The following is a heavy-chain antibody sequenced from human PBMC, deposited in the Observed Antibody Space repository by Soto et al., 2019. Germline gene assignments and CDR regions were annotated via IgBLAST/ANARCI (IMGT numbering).Heavy chain of an antibody. J-gene: IGHJ4*02. V-gene: IGHV3-48*02. CDR1: GFRFSDHS. Sequence: ELQLLESGGGLIHPGGSLRLSCVASGFRFSDHSMNWVRQAPRKGLEWVSYITSSGDSIYYADSVKGRFTVSRDNAKNSLFLQMNSLRDEDTAVYYCARLPKGSRVTSWGQGTLVTVSS. CDR2: ITSSGDSI. D-gene: IGHD4-17*01. CDR3: ARLPKGSRVTS.